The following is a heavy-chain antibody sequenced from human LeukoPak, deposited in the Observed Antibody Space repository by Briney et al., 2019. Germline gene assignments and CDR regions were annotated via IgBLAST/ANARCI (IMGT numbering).Heavy chain of an antibody. V-gene: IGHV3-21*01. CDR2: ISSSSSYI. Sequence: GGSPRLSCAASGFTFSSYSMNWVRQAPGKGLEWVSSISSSSSYIYYADSVKGRFTISRDNAKNSLYLQMNSLRAEDTAVYYCARDQGGYSYGYEFDYWGQGTLVTVSS. J-gene: IGHJ4*02. CDR1: GFTFSSYS. CDR3: ARDQGGYSYGYEFDY. D-gene: IGHD5-18*01.